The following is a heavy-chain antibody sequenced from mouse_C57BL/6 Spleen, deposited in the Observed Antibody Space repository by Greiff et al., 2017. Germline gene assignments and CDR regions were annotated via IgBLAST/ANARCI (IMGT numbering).Heavy chain of an antibody. D-gene: IGHD3-2*02. CDR1: GYTFTSYW. V-gene: IGHV1-64*01. J-gene: IGHJ2*01. CDR3: ARDSSGYFYFDY. CDR2: IHPNSGST. Sequence: VQLQQPGAELVKPGASVKLSCKASGYTFTSYWMHWVKQRPGQGLEWIGMIHPNSGSTNYNEKFKSKATLTVDKSSSTAYMQLSSLTSEDSAVYYCARDSSGYFYFDYWGQGTTLTVSS.